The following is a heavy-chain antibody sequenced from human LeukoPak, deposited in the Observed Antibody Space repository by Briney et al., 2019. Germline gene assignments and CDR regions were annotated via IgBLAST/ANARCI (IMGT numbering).Heavy chain of an antibody. CDR3: ARDSLKGATSV. V-gene: IGHV4-39*07. Sequence: PSETLSLTCTVSGGSISSSSYYWGWIRQPPGKGLEWIGSIYYSGSTYYNPSLKSRVTISVDTSKNQFSLKLSSVTAADTAVYYCARDSLKGATSVWGQGTLVTVSS. J-gene: IGHJ4*02. CDR1: GGSISSSSYY. CDR2: IYYSGST. D-gene: IGHD1-26*01.